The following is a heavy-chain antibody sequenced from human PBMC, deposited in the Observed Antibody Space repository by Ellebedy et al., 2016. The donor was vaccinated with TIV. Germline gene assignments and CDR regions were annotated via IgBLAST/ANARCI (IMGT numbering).Heavy chain of an antibody. CDR3: ARALGWYCSGGSCYRYGMDV. D-gene: IGHD2-15*01. CDR2: IYSGGTT. V-gene: IGHV3-66*01. J-gene: IGHJ6*02. Sequence: GESLKISCAASGFTFSSYSMNWVRQAPGKGLEWVSVIYSGGTTYYADSVKGRFTISRDNSKNTLYLQMNSLRAEDTAVYYCARALGWYCSGGSCYRYGMDVWGQGTTVTVSS. CDR1: GFTFSSYS.